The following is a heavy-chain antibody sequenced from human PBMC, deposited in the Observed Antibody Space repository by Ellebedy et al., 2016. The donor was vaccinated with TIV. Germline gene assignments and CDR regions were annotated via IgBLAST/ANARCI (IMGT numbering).Heavy chain of an antibody. CDR2: IKYDGADK. Sequence: GESLKISYAASGFTFSSHSMHWVRQAPGKGLEWVARIKYDGADKDYVESVKGRFTISRDNAKNSLYLQMNSLRVEDTAVYFCVRARNYALDSWGQGTLVTVSS. D-gene: IGHD3-16*01. V-gene: IGHV3-7*01. J-gene: IGHJ4*02. CDR3: VRARNYALDS. CDR1: GFTFSSHS.